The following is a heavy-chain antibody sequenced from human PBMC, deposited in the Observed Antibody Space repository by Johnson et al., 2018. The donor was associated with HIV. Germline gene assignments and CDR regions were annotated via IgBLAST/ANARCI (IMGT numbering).Heavy chain of an antibody. V-gene: IGHV3-30*03. D-gene: IGHD3-22*01. CDR3: VRDGNYYDRSGYRVDAFDV. J-gene: IGHJ3*01. Sequence: QVQLVESGGGVVQPGRSLRLSCAASGFTFSSYGMHWVRQAPGKGLEWVAVISYDGTNTDYADAVKGRFTISSDNSKNTLYLQMNSLRAGDTAVYYCVRDGNYYDRSGYRVDAFDVWGQGTMVTVSS. CDR1: GFTFSSYG. CDR2: ISYDGTNT.